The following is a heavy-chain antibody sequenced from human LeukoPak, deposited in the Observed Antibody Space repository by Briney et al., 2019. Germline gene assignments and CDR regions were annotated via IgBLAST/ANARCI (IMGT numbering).Heavy chain of an antibody. J-gene: IGHJ6*02. D-gene: IGHD3-10*01. V-gene: IGHV4-30-4*01. CDR1: GGSISSGVYY. CDR3: ARTAMVRGGGSYYYYGMDV. CDR2: IYYSGST. Sequence: SQTLSLTCTVSGGSISSGVYYWSWIRQPPGKGLEWLGYIYYSGSTYYNPSLKSRVTISVDTSKNQFSLKLSSVTAADAAVYYCARTAMVRGGGSYYYYGMDVWGQGTTVTVSS.